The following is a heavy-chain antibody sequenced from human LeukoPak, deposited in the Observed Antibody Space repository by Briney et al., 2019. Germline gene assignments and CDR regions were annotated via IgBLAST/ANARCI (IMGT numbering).Heavy chain of an antibody. D-gene: IGHD6-13*01. V-gene: IGHV4-30-4*01. CDR2: IYYSGST. CDR3: AREEAAAVDY. CDR1: GGSISSGDYY. J-gene: IGHJ4*02. Sequence: SETLSLTCTVSGGSISSGDYYWGWIRQPPGKGLEWIGYIYYSGSTYYNLSLKSRVTISVDTSKNQFSLKLSSVTAADTAVYYCAREEAAAVDYWGQGTLVTVSS.